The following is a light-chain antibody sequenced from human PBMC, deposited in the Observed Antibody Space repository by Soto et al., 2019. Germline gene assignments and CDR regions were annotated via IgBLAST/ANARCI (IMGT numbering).Light chain of an antibody. CDR3: GSYTSSRPYV. J-gene: IGLJ1*01. CDR1: SSDVGGYNF. Sequence: QSALTQPASVSGSPGQSITISCTGTSSDVGGYNFVSWYQQHPGKAPKLMIYDVSIRPSGVSNRFSGSKSGNTASLTISGLQAEDEADYYCGSYTSSRPYVFGTGTKLTVL. CDR2: DVS. V-gene: IGLV2-14*01.